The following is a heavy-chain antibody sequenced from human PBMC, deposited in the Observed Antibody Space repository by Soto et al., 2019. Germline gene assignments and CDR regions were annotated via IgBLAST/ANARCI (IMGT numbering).Heavy chain of an antibody. D-gene: IGHD2-2*01. CDR2: TYHSVST. V-gene: IGHV4-30-2*01. Sequence: QLQLQESGSGLVKPSQTLSLTCAVSGGSISSGGYSWSWIRQPPGKGLEWIGYTYHSVSTYYHPSLKSRVTISVDRSQNKFSLTLSSVAAADTAVYYCARDRGYCISTSCGDAFDIWGQGTMVTVSS. J-gene: IGHJ3*02. CDR3: ARDRGYCISTSCGDAFDI. CDR1: GGSISSGGYS.